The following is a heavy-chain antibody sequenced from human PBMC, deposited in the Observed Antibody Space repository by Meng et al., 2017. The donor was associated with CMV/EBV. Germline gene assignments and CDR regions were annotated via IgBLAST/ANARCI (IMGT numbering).Heavy chain of an antibody. D-gene: IGHD6-19*01. Sequence: GGSLRLSCAASGFTFSSYSMNWVRQAPGKGLEWVSSISSSSSYIYYADSVKGRFTISRDNSKNTLYLQMNSLRAEDTAVYYCARDVASQWLSYYFDYWGQGTLVTVS. CDR2: ISSSSSYI. CDR1: GFTFSSYS. CDR3: ARDVASQWLSYYFDY. J-gene: IGHJ4*02. V-gene: IGHV3-21*01.